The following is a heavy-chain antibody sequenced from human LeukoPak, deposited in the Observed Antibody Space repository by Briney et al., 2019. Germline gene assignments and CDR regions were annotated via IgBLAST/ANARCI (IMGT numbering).Heavy chain of an antibody. J-gene: IGHJ3*02. D-gene: IGHD3-22*01. CDR3: AKSNGYGLIDI. Sequence: PSETLSLTCAVYGGSFSGYYWSWIRQPPGKGLEWIGEMNHSGSTNYNPSLKSRVTISVDTSKNQFSLKLNSLTAADTAVYYCAKSNGYGLIDIWGQGTMVTVSS. CDR2: MNHSGST. CDR1: GGSFSGYY. V-gene: IGHV4-34*01.